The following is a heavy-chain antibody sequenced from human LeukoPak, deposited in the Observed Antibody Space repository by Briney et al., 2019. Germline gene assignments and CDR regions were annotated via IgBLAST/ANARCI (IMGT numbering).Heavy chain of an antibody. CDR3: ARGRRVPAAIYYYYYYMDV. CDR2: MYHSGST. J-gene: IGHJ6*03. CDR1: NYSISTDYY. D-gene: IGHD2-2*01. Sequence: SETLSLTCSVSNYSISTDYYWGWIRQPPGKGLEWIGTMYHSGSTYYNPSLKSRVTISVDTSKNQFSLKLSSVTAADTAVYYCARGRRVPAAIYYYYYYMDVWGKGTTVTISS. V-gene: IGHV4-38-2*02.